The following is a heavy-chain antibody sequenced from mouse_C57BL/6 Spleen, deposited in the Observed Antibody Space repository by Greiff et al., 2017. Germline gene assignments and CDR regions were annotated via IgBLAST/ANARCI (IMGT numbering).Heavy chain of an antibody. D-gene: IGHD2-3*01. CDR2: INPNYGTT. J-gene: IGHJ1*03. CDR3: ARDGYYEGWYFDV. CDR1: GYSFTDYN. V-gene: IGHV1-39*01. Sequence: EVQLQQSGPELVKPGASVKISCKASGYSFTDYNMNWVKPSNGKSLEWIGVINPNYGTTSYNQKFKGKATLTVDQSSSTAYMQLNSLTSEDSAGYDCARDGYYEGWYFDVWSTGTTVTVSS.